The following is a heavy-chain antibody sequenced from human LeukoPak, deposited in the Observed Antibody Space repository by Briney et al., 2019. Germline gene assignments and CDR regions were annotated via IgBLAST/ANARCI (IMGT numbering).Heavy chain of an antibody. Sequence: SETLSLTCTVSGYSISSGYYWGWIRQPPGKGLEWIGEINHSGSTNYNPSLKSRVTISVDTSKNQFSLKLSSVTAADTAVYYCARGGGVVVASAWRIWGQGTLVTVSS. CDR2: INHSGST. V-gene: IGHV4-38-2*02. CDR1: GYSISSGYY. D-gene: IGHD2-15*01. CDR3: ARGGGVVVASAWRI. J-gene: IGHJ4*02.